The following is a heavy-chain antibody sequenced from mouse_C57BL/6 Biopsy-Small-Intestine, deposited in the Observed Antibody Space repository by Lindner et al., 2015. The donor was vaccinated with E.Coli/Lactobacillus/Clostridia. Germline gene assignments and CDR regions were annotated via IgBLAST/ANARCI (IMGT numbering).Heavy chain of an antibody. CDR1: GYTFTDYE. CDR3: TTERDLGVYYGH. J-gene: IGHJ2*01. Sequence: VQLQESGADLVRPGASVTLSCKASGYTFTDYEMHWVKQTPVHGLEWIGSTDPETGGTAYNQKFKDKAIPTADKSSSTAYMELRSLTSEDSAVYYCTTERDLGVYYGHWGQGTTLTVSS. CDR2: TDPETGGT. V-gene: IGHV1-15*01.